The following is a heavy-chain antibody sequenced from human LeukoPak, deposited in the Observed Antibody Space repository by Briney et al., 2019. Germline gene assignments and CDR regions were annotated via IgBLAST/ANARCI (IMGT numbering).Heavy chain of an antibody. V-gene: IGHV4-59*08. D-gene: IGHD2-15*01. CDR1: GASINDYY. J-gene: IGHJ5*02. CDR2: INYSGRT. Sequence: SETLSLTCTVSGASINDYYWSWIRQPPAKGLEWLAYINYSGRTNYNPSLRSRLTISVDTSKNQFSLNVNSVTAADTAVYYCARGSFPQGFDPWGQGTLVTVSS. CDR3: ARGSFPQGFDP.